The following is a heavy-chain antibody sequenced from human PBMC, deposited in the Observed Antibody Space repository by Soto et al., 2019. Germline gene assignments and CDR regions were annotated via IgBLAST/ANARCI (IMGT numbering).Heavy chain of an antibody. V-gene: IGHV4-31*03. CDR2: TYYSGST. CDR3: AREDILTGYYYPDY. J-gene: IGHJ4*02. CDR1: GGSISSGGYY. D-gene: IGHD3-9*01. Sequence: QVQLQESGPGLVKPSQTLSLTCTVSGGSISSGGYYWSWIRQHPGKGLEWIGYTYYSGSTYYNPSLKSRVTISVDTSKTQFSLELISVTAADTAVYYCAREDILTGYYYPDYWGQGTLVTVSS.